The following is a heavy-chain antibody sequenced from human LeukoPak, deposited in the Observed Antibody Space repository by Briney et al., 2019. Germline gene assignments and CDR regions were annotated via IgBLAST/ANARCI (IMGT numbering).Heavy chain of an antibody. V-gene: IGHV3-72*01. CDR1: GFTFSDHY. J-gene: IGHJ4*02. CDR3: RGPLW. D-gene: IGHD3-10*01. CDR2: TRNKANSYTT. Sequence: PGGSPRLSCAASGFTFSDHYMDWVRQAPGKGLEWVGRTRNKANSYTTEYAASVKGRFTISRDDSKNSLYLQMNSLKTEDTAVYYCRGPLWWGQGTLVTVSS.